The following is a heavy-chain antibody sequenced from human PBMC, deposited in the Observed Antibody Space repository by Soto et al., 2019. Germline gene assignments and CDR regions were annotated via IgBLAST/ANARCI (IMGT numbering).Heavy chain of an antibody. Sequence: QVQLVQSGAEVKKPGASVKVSCKASGYASTSDDINWVRQASGQGLEWMGWMNPNSGKTGYPQKFQGRVTMTRNISINTAYLELSSLRSEDTAVYFCARGGGLEYWGRGSLVVVSS. CDR2: MNPNSGKT. CDR1: GYASTSDD. V-gene: IGHV1-8*01. J-gene: IGHJ4*02. CDR3: ARGGGLEY. D-gene: IGHD1-26*01.